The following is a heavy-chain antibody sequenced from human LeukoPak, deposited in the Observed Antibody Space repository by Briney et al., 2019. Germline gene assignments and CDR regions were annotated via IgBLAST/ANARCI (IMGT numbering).Heavy chain of an antibody. Sequence: GGSLRLSCAASGFTFSSYAMSWVRQAPGKGLEWVSAISGSGGSTYYADSVKGRFTISRDNSKNTLSLQMNSLRAEGTAVYYCAKERPEVWFGEINWFDPWGQGTLVTVSS. D-gene: IGHD3-10*01. CDR2: ISGSGGST. J-gene: IGHJ5*02. CDR1: GFTFSSYA. CDR3: AKERPEVWFGEINWFDP. V-gene: IGHV3-23*01.